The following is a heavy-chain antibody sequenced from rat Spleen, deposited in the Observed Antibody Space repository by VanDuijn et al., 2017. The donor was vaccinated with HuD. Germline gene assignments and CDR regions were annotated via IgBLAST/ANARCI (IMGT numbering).Heavy chain of an antibody. CDR3: ARHPGYPGCFDY. CDR2: ISYEGSNT. J-gene: IGHJ2*01. D-gene: IGHD1-4*01. V-gene: IGHV5-22*01. Sequence: EVQLVESGGGSVQPGRSMKFSCAASGFTFSDNYMAWVRQAPKKGLEWVASISYEGSNTYYGDSVKGRFTISRDNAKRTLYLQMDSLRSEDTATYYCARHPGYPGCFDYWGQGVMVTVSS. CDR1: GFTFSDNY.